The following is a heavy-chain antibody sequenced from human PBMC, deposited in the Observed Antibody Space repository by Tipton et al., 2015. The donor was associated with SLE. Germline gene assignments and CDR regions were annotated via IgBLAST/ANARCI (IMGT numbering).Heavy chain of an antibody. V-gene: IGHV3-23*01. D-gene: IGHD2/OR15-2a*01. CDR2: ISGDADTT. CDR3: AKNCDSGEHYAGPLDL. Sequence: SLRLSCAASGFTFSDYYMSWIRQAPGKGLEWVSTISGDADTTYFTDSVKGRFTISSDSPKNTVHLLMNSLRDEDTAVYFCAKNCDSGEHYAGPLDLRGQEPLVTDSA. CDR1: GFTFSDYY. J-gene: IGHJ5*02.